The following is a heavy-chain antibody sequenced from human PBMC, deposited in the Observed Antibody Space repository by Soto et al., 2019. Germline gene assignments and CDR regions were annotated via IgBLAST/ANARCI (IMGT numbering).Heavy chain of an antibody. CDR2: IRLKPRGYTT. D-gene: IGHD1-1*01. CDR1: GFTFSDHY. V-gene: IGHV3-72*01. Sequence: EVQLVESGGGLVQPGGSLRLSCAASGFTFSDHYMDWFRQAPGKGLEWIGRIRLKPRGYTTEYAASVTRRFTISRDDSQKSLYLQINSLKTEDTAMYFCVRGTDHNTHSSLDVWGNGIIVTVSS. J-gene: IGHJ6*04. CDR3: VRGTDHNTHSSLDV.